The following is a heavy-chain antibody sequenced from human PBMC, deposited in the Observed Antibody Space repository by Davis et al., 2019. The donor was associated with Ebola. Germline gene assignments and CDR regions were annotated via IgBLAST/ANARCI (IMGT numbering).Heavy chain of an antibody. CDR2: INPNDGRT. Sequence: AASVKVSCKASGYTFTNYYMHWVRQAPGQGREWMGLINPNDGRTIYAQKFQGRVTVTRDTSTTTVYMDLSSLGSDDTALYYCTTPGGQDSGYDVFDIWGQGTMVTVSS. CDR1: GYTFTNYY. J-gene: IGHJ3*02. V-gene: IGHV1-46*03. D-gene: IGHD5-12*01. CDR3: TTPGGQDSGYDVFDI.